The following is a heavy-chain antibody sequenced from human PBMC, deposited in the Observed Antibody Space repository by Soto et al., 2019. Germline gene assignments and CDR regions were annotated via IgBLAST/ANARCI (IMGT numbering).Heavy chain of an antibody. V-gene: IGHV3-30-3*01. CDR3: ARTPAGTGFARYFDY. CDR2: ISYDGSNK. D-gene: IGHD2-2*01. CDR1: GFTFSSYA. Sequence: QVQLVESGGGVVQPGRSLRLSCAASGFTFSSYAMHWVRQAPGKGLEWVAVISYDGSNKYYADSVKVRFTISIDNSKNPLYMQMNSLRAEDTAVYYWARTPAGTGFARYFDYWGQVPLVSVSS. J-gene: IGHJ4*02.